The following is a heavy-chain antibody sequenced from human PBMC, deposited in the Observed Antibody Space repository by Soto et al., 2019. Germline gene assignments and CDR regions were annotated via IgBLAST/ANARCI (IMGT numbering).Heavy chain of an antibody. Sequence: SETLSLTCSVSGGSIISSSYFWGWIRQPPLKWLELMVRIYYXVGTXXXPXXXXXXXLAVGTSXXGFXXXXXXXXXADTAVYYCARHPSDFWFEPWGQGTLVX. CDR3: ARHPSDFWFEP. D-gene: IGHD2-21*02. CDR1: GGSIISSSYF. V-gene: IGHV4-39*01. J-gene: IGHJ5*02. CDR2: IYYXVGT.